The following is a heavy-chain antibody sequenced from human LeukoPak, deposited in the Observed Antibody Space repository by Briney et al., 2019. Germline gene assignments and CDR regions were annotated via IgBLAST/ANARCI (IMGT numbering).Heavy chain of an antibody. V-gene: IGHV1-69*06. Sequence: SAKVSCKASGGTFSSYAISWVRQAPGQGLEWMGGIIPIFGTANYAQKFQGRVTITADKSTSTAYMELSSLRSEDTAVYYCARDQEGSGNWFDPWGQGTLVTVSS. J-gene: IGHJ5*02. CDR2: IIPIFGTA. D-gene: IGHD3-10*01. CDR1: GGTFSSYA. CDR3: ARDQEGSGNWFDP.